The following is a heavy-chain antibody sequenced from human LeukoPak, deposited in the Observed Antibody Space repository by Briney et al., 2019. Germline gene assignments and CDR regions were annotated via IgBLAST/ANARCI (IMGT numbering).Heavy chain of an antibody. CDR1: GGSISSSSYY. CDR2: IYYSGST. CDR3: ARRYCSGGSCYNRNAFDI. D-gene: IGHD2-15*01. Sequence: PSETLSLTCTVSGGSISSSSYYRGWIRQPPGKGLEWIGSIYYSGSTYYNPSLKSRVTISVDTSKNQFSLKLSSVTAADTAVYYCARRYCSGGSCYNRNAFDIWGQGTMVTVSS. V-gene: IGHV4-39*01. J-gene: IGHJ3*02.